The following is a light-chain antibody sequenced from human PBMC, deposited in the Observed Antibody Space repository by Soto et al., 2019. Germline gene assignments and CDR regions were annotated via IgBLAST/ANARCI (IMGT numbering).Light chain of an antibody. Sequence: QSVLTQPASVSGSPGQSITISCTETSSDVAEYKYVSWYQQHPGRAPKLIIYDVSNRPSGVSNRFSGSKSGSTASLTISGLQAEDEADYYCSAYTTSTALYVFGAGTKVTVL. CDR3: SAYTTSTALYV. CDR1: SSDVAEYKY. CDR2: DVS. J-gene: IGLJ1*01. V-gene: IGLV2-14*03.